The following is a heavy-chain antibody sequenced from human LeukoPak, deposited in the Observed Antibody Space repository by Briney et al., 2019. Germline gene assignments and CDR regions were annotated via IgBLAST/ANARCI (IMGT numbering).Heavy chain of an antibody. V-gene: IGHV3-48*04. CDR2: ISSSSSSI. CDR3: ARAVTMIVVGENDYFDY. J-gene: IGHJ4*02. D-gene: IGHD3-22*01. CDR1: GFTFSSYS. Sequence: GGSLRLSCAASGFTFSSYSMNWVRQAPGKGLEWVSYISSSSSSIYYADSVKGRFTISRDNAKNSLYLQMNSLRAEDTAMYYCARAVTMIVVGENDYFDYWGQGTLVTVSS.